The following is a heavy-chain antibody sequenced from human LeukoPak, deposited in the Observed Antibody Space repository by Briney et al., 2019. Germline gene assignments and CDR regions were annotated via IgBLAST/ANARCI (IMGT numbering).Heavy chain of an antibody. CDR1: GFTFSSYA. D-gene: IGHD6-6*01. CDR2: ISGSGGST. V-gene: IGHV3-23*01. CDR3: AKAPDPVPDAFDI. J-gene: IGHJ3*02. Sequence: GGSLRLSCAASGFTFSSYAMSWVRQAPGKGLGWVSAISGSGGSTYYADSVKGRFTISRDNSKNTLYLQMNSLRAEDTAVYYCAKAPDPVPDAFDIWGQGTMVTVSS.